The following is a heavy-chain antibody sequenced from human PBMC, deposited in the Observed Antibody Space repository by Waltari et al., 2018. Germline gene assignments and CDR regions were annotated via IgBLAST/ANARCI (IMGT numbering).Heavy chain of an antibody. V-gene: IGHV3-21*01. CDR1: GFTFSSYS. Sequence: EVQLVESGGGLVKPGGSLRLSCAASGFTFSSYSMNWVRQAPGKGLEWVSSISSSSRYIYYADSVKGRFTISRDNAKNSLYLQMNSLRAEDTAVYYCAREDSSYGSAFDIWGQGTMVTVSS. CDR2: ISSSSRYI. D-gene: IGHD3-10*01. J-gene: IGHJ3*02. CDR3: AREDSSYGSAFDI.